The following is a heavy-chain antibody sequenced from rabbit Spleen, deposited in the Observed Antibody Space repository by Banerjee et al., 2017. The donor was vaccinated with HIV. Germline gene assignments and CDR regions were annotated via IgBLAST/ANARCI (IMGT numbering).Heavy chain of an antibody. V-gene: IGHV1S40*01. D-gene: IGHD6-1*01. Sequence: QSLEESGGDLVKPGASLTLTCTASGFSFSSSAWIWWVRQAPGKGLEWVARIYAGSSGYTNYATWAKDRVTISKTSSTTVTLQMTSLTAADTATYLCARGLGYGVGGHAISRLDLWGPGTLVTVS. CDR3: ARGLGYGVGGHAISRLDL. J-gene: IGHJ3*01. CDR2: IYAGSSGYT. CDR1: GFSFSSSAW.